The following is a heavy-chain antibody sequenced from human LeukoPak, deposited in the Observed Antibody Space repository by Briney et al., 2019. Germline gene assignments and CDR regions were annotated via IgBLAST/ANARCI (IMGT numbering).Heavy chain of an antibody. J-gene: IGHJ4*02. CDR1: GDSISSSFYY. CDR2: IYYGGGT. CDR3: ARGEWSLYYFDY. V-gene: IGHV4-39*01. Sequence: PSETLSLTCTVSGDSISSSFYYWGWIRQPPGKGLEWIGSIYYGGGTHYNPSLKSRATIFLDTSMNQFSLRLTSVTAADTALYFCARGEWSLYYFDYWGQGTLVTVSS. D-gene: IGHD3-16*01.